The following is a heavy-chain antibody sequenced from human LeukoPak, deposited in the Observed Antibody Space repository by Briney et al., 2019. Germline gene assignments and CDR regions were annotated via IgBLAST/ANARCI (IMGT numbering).Heavy chain of an antibody. CDR2: ISYDGTNK. CDR3: AREQPYDFWSGYSNYYFDY. D-gene: IGHD3-3*01. CDR1: GFTFSDYA. J-gene: IGHJ4*02. V-gene: IGHV3-30-3*01. Sequence: GGSLRLSCAASGFTFSDYAMHWVRQAPGKGLEWVALISYDGTNKYYADSVKGRFTISRDNAKNTLYLQMNSLRAEDTAVYYCAREQPYDFWSGYSNYYFDYWGQGTLVTVSS.